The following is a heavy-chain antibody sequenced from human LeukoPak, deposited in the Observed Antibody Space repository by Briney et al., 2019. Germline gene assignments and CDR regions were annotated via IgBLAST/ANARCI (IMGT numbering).Heavy chain of an antibody. J-gene: IGHJ3*02. CDR2: MDPNNGNA. V-gene: IGHV1-8*01. Sequence: ASVKVSCKASGYTFTSYDINWVRQATGQGLEWMGWMDPNNGNADYAQKFQGRVTMTRNTSVNTAYMELSSLRSEDTAVYYCARDPNPPAFDIWGQGTMVTVSS. CDR1: GYTFTSYD. CDR3: ARDPNPPAFDI.